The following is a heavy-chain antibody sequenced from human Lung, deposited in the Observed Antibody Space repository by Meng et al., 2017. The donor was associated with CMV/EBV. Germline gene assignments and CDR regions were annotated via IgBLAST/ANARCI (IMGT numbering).Heavy chain of an antibody. CDR3: ASFPPPGKQWLVTDY. J-gene: IGHJ4*02. V-gene: IGHV4-4*02. CDR1: GGSISSSNW. D-gene: IGHD6-19*01. CDR2: IYHSGST. Sequence: QVQWRDAGPGLVKPSGTLSLTCAVSGGSISSSNWWSWVRQPPGKGLEWIGEIYHSGSTNYNPSLKSRVTISVDKSKNQFSLKLSSVTAADTAVYYCASFPPPGKQWLVTDYWGQGTLVTVSS.